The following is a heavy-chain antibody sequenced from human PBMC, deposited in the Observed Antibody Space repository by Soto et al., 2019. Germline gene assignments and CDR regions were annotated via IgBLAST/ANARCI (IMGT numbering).Heavy chain of an antibody. CDR1: GFTFSNYG. D-gene: IGHD3-16*01. V-gene: IGHV3-30*18. CDR2: IRNDGSNE. Sequence: PGGSLRLSCAASGFTFSNYGMHWVRQAPGKGLEWVAVIRNDGSNEYYADSVKGRFTISRDNPKHTLYLQMNSLRAEDTAVYYCAKGPAGGDTHRSADYWGQGALVTVYS. CDR3: AKGPAGGDTHRSADY. J-gene: IGHJ4*02.